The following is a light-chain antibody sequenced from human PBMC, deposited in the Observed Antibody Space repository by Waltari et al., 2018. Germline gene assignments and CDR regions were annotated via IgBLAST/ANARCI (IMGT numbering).Light chain of an antibody. Sequence: QSVLTQPPSTSGTPGQRVTISCSGSSSHIGPYYVYWYHQLPGTAPKLLIYRNNQRPSGVPDRFSGSKSGTSASLAISGLRSEDEADYYCATWDDSLTAWVFGGGTKLTVL. J-gene: IGLJ3*02. CDR1: SSHIGPYY. V-gene: IGLV1-47*01. CDR2: RNN. CDR3: ATWDDSLTAWV.